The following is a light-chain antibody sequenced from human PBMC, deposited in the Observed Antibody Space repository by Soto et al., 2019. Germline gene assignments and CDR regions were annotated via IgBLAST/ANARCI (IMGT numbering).Light chain of an antibody. J-gene: IGKJ1*01. V-gene: IGKV1-5*03. Sequence: DIQMTQSPSSLSASVGDRVTMTVGASQTISRCLAWYQQKPGKAPKLLIYKASTLRSGVPSRFSGSGAGTEFTLTISSLQPDDFATYYCQHYNSYSEAFGQGTKVDIK. CDR2: KAS. CDR1: QTISRC. CDR3: QHYNSYSEA.